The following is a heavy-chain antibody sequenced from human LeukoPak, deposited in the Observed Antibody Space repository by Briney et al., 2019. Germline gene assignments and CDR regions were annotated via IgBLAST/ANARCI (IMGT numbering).Heavy chain of an antibody. V-gene: IGHV3-48*03. CDR2: ISSSGSTI. J-gene: IGHJ6*02. Sequence: GGSLRLSCAASGFTFSSYEMNWVRQAPGKGLEWVSYISSSGSTIYYADSVKGRFTISRDNSKNTLYLQMNSLRAEDTAVYYCARGNSGSHYVEYYYGMDVWGQGTTVTVSS. D-gene: IGHD1-26*01. CDR3: ARGNSGSHYVEYYYGMDV. CDR1: GFTFSSYE.